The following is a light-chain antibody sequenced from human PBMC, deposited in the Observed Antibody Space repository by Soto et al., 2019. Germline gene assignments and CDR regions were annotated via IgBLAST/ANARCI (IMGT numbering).Light chain of an antibody. Sequence: DIQTTQSPSTLSASVGDRVTITCRASQIISSWLAWYQQTPGKAPKLLIYDASSLESGVPSRFSGSGSGTEFTLTISSLQPDDFATYYCQQYNSYSFGGGTKVEIK. V-gene: IGKV1-5*01. CDR3: QQYNSYS. J-gene: IGKJ4*01. CDR2: DAS. CDR1: QIISSW.